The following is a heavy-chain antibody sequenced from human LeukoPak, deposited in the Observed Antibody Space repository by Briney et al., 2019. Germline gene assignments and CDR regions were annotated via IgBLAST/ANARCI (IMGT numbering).Heavy chain of an antibody. D-gene: IGHD6-13*01. CDR2: IIPIFGTA. CDR1: GGTFSSYA. V-gene: IGHV1-69*13. Sequence: GASVKVSCKASGGTFSSYAISWVRQAPGQGLEWMGGIIPIFGTANYAQKFQGRVTITADESTSTAYMELSSLRSEDTAVYYCAYGRSSWPGAYYMDVWGKGTTVTVSS. J-gene: IGHJ6*03. CDR3: AYGRSSWPGAYYMDV.